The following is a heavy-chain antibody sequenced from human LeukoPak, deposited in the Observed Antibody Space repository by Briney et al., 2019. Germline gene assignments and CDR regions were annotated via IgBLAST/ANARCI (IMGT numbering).Heavy chain of an antibody. CDR1: GFTFSGHW. CDR3: ARDINWGQVYC. Sequence: GGSLRLSCAASGFTFSGHWMYWLRQAPGKGLAWVSRINGYGIATNYAGSMKGRFTISRDNAKNILYLQMNSLREDDTAVYYCARDINWGQVYCWGQGTLVTVSS. D-gene: IGHD7-27*01. V-gene: IGHV3-74*01. CDR2: INGYGIAT. J-gene: IGHJ4*02.